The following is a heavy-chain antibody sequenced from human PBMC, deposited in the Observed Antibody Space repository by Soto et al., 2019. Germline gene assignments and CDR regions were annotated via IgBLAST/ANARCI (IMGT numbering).Heavy chain of an antibody. CDR1: GGTFSSYA. J-gene: IGHJ6*02. CDR3: ARDRTGYCSGGSCYGYYYYYGMDV. V-gene: IGHV1-69*12. Sequence: QVQLVQSGAEVKKPGSSVKVSCKASGGTFSSYAISWVRQAPGQGLEWMGGIIPIFGTANYAQKFQGRVTITAEESTSTAYMELSSLRSEDTAVYYGARDRTGYCSGGSCYGYYYYYGMDVWGQGTTVTVSS. CDR2: IIPIFGTA. D-gene: IGHD2-15*01.